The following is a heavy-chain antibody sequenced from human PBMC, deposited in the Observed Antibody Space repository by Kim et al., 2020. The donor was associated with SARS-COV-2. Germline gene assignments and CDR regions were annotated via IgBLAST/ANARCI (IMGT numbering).Heavy chain of an antibody. CDR3: ARVSYDSTLGGAFDI. J-gene: IGHJ3*02. CDR2: IIPIFGTA. V-gene: IGHV1-69*13. Sequence: SVKVSCKASGGTFSSYAISWVRQAPGQGLEWMGGIIPIFGTANYAQKFQGRVTITADESTSTAYMELSSLRSEDTAVYYCARVSYDSTLGGAFDIWGQGTMVTVSS. CDR1: GGTFSSYA. D-gene: IGHD3-22*01.